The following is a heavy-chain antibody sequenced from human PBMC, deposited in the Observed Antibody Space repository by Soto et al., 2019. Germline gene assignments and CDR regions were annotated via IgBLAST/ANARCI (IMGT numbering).Heavy chain of an antibody. D-gene: IGHD3-22*01. CDR3: ARRMCSGYYLDYYYGMDV. Sequence: ESLKISCKGSGYSFTSYWIGWVRQMPGKGLEWMGIIYPGDSDTRYSPSFQGQVTISADKSISTAYLQWSSLKASDTAMYYCARRMCSGYYLDYYYGMDVWGQGTTVTVSS. CDR2: IYPGDSDT. CDR1: GYSFTSYW. J-gene: IGHJ6*02. V-gene: IGHV5-51*01.